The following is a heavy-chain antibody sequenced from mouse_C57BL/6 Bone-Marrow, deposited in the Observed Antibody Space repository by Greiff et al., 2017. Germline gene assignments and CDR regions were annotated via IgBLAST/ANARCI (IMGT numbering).Heavy chain of an antibody. CDR3: AREKINWAMDY. J-gene: IGHJ4*01. Sequence: QVQLQQPGPELVKPGASVKISCKASGYAFSSSWMNWVKQRPGKGLEWIGRIYPGDGDTNYNGKFKGKATLTADKSSSTAYMQLSSLTSEDSAVYFCAREKINWAMDYWGQGTSVTVSS. V-gene: IGHV1-82*01. D-gene: IGHD4-1*01. CDR1: GYAFSSSW. CDR2: IYPGDGDT.